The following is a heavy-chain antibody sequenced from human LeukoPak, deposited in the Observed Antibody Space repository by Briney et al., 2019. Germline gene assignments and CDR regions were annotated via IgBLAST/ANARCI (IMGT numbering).Heavy chain of an antibody. CDR3: ARLAVALFDY. Sequence: SETLSLTCTVSGGSISSSSYYWGWIRQPPGKGLEWIGSIYYSGSTYYNPSLKSRATISVDTSKNQFSLKLSSVTAADTAVYYCARLAVALFDYWGQGTLVTVSS. D-gene: IGHD6-19*01. CDR1: GGSISSSSYY. J-gene: IGHJ4*02. CDR2: IYYSGST. V-gene: IGHV4-39*01.